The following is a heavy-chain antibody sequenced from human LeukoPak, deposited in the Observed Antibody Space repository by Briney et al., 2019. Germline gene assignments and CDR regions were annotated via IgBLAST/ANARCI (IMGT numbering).Heavy chain of an antibody. V-gene: IGHV1-58*02. Sequence: AASAKVSCKASGFTFTSSAMQWVRQARGQRLEWIGWIVVGSGNTDYAQKFQERVTITRDMSTSTAYMELSSLRSEDTAVYYCAADGEDSGSYSSFDYWGQGTLVTVSS. CDR3: AADGEDSGSYSSFDY. CDR1: GFTFTSSA. D-gene: IGHD1-26*01. CDR2: IVVGSGNT. J-gene: IGHJ4*02.